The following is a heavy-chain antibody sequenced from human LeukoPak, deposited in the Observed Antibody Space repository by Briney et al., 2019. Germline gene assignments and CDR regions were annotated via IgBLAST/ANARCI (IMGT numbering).Heavy chain of an antibody. CDR3: ARRDYYGQNWFDP. Sequence: GESLKISCKGSGYSLTSYWIGWVRQLPGKGLEWMGIISPGDSDTRYSPSFQGQVTISADKSITTAYLQWSSLEASDTAMYYCARRDYYGQNWFDPWGQGTLVTVSS. V-gene: IGHV5-51*01. D-gene: IGHD3-10*01. CDR1: GYSLTSYW. CDR2: ISPGDSDT. J-gene: IGHJ5*02.